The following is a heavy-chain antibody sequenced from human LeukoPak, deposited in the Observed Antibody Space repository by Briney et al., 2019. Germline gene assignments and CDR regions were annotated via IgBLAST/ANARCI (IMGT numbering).Heavy chain of an antibody. CDR3: AKSGYSYGSYYYYGMDV. Sequence: GGSLRLSCAASGFTFSSYGMHWVRQAPGKGLEWVAVISYDGSNKYYADSVKGRFTISRDNSKNTLYLQMNSLRAEDTAVYYCAKSGYSYGSYYYYGMDVWGQGTTATVSS. CDR2: ISYDGSNK. D-gene: IGHD5-18*01. V-gene: IGHV3-30*18. CDR1: GFTFSSYG. J-gene: IGHJ6*02.